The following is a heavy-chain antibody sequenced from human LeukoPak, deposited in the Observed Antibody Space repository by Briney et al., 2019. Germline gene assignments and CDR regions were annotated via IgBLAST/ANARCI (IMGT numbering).Heavy chain of an antibody. CDR3: ARAPGDLLWFGELV. V-gene: IGHV3-53*01. CDR1: GFTFSSHG. J-gene: IGHJ4*02. D-gene: IGHD3-10*01. CDR2: IFSDGST. Sequence: GGSLRLSCAASGFTFSSHGMNWVRQAPGKGLEWVSVIFSDGSTYYADSVKGRFTISRDNSKNTLYLQMNSLRADDTAVYYCARAPGDLLWFGELVWGQGTLVTVSS.